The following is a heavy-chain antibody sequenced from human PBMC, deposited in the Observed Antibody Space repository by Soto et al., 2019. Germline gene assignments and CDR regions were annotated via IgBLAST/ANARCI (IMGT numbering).Heavy chain of an antibody. J-gene: IGHJ6*02. D-gene: IGHD1-7*01. CDR1: GGSFSGYY. Sequence: QVQLQQWGAGLLKPSETLSLTCAVYGGSFSGYYWSWIRQPPGKGLDWIGEINHSGSTNYNPSLKSRVTISVDTSKNQFSLKLSSVTAADTAVYYCARARHNWNYGYYYYGMDVWGQGTTVTVSS. V-gene: IGHV4-34*01. CDR3: ARARHNWNYGYYYYGMDV. CDR2: INHSGST.